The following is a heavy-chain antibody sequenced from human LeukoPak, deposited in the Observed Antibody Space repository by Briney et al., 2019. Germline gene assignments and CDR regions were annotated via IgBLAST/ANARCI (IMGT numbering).Heavy chain of an antibody. D-gene: IGHD2-21*01. V-gene: IGHV3-23*01. J-gene: IGHJ3*02. Sequence: PGGSLRLSCAASGFTFSNYAMSWVPQAPRKGVEWGSGISGGGYNTYYADSVKGRFTISRGNSKNSLYLQMNSLRAEDMSVYYCARASHPSIVVAGEGIFDIWGQGTMVTVS. CDR1: GFTFSNYA. CDR3: ARASHPSIVVAGEGIFDI. CDR2: ISGGGYNT.